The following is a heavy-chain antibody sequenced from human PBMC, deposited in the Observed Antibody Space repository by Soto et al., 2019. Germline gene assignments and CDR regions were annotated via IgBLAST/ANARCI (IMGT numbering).Heavy chain of an antibody. D-gene: IGHD3-22*01. CDR2: ISYDGSNK. Sequence: PGGSLRLSCAASGFTFSSYGMHWVRQAPGKGLEWVAVISYDGSNKYYADSVKGRFTISRDNSKNTLYLQMNSLRAEDTAVYYCAKDQGGYYDSSGYYAPGYWGQGTLVTVSS. V-gene: IGHV3-30*18. CDR3: AKDQGGYYDSSGYYAPGY. CDR1: GFTFSSYG. J-gene: IGHJ4*02.